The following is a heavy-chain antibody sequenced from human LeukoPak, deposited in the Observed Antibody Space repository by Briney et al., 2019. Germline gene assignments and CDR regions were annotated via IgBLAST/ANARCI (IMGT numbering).Heavy chain of an antibody. Sequence: SQTLSLTCTVSGGSISSGGYYWSWIRQHPGKGLEWIGCIYYSGSTYYNPSLKSRVTISVDTSKNQFSLKLSSVTAADTAVYYCAREEATVTTNRGFDYWGQGTLVTVSS. CDR3: AREEATVTTNRGFDY. J-gene: IGHJ4*02. CDR2: IYYSGST. V-gene: IGHV4-31*03. D-gene: IGHD4-17*01. CDR1: GGSISSGGYY.